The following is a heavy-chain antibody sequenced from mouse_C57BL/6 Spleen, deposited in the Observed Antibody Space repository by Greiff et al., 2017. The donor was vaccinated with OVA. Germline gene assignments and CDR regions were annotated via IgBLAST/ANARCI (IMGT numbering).Heavy chain of an antibody. CDR1: GYTFTGYW. D-gene: IGHD2-4*01. V-gene: IGHV1-9*01. J-gene: IGHJ2*01. CDR2: ILPGSGST. CDR3: VCVPSGYDYPYYFDY. Sequence: QVQLQQSGAELMKPGASVKLSCKATGYTFTGYWIEWVKQRPGHGLEWIGEILPGSGSTNYNEKFKGKATFTADTSSNTAYLQLSSLTTEDSAIYYCVCVPSGYDYPYYFDYWGQGTTLTVSS.